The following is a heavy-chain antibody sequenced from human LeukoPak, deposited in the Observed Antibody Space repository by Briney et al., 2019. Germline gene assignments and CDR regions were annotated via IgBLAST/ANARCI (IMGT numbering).Heavy chain of an antibody. CDR3: ARAPRYCTNGVCYTHFDY. J-gene: IGHJ4*02. CDR2: IRSDGSNK. Sequence: GGSLRLSCAASGFTFSSYGMHWVSQAPGKGLKWVAFIRSDGSNKYYADSVKGRFTISRDNAKNSLYLQMNSLRAEDTALYYCARAPRYCTNGVCYTHFDYWGQGTLDTVSS. V-gene: IGHV3-30*02. CDR1: GFTFSSYG. D-gene: IGHD2-8*01.